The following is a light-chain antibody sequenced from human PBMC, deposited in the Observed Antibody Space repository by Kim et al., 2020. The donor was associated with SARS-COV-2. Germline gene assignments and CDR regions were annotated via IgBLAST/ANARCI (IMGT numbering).Light chain of an antibody. CDR3: QQSNNWPLT. CDR1: QSVSSN. V-gene: IGKV3-15*01. CDR2: GAS. J-gene: IGKJ4*01. Sequence: VSPGERATLPCRASQSVSSNLAWYQQNPGQAPRLLIYGASTRATGIPARFSGSGSGTEFTLTISSLQSEDFAVYYCQQSNNWPLTFGGGTKVDIK.